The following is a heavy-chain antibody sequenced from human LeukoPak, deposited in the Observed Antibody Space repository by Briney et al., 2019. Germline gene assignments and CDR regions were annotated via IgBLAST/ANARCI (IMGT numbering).Heavy chain of an antibody. Sequence: GGSLRLSCAASGFTFSSFAMSWVRQAPGKGLEWVSAISGSGYSTYYADSVKGRFTISRDNSKNTLYLQMNSLRAEDTAVYYCAKVSWSSGSYSGGYWGQGTLVTVSS. CDR1: GFTFSSFA. CDR2: ISGSGYST. J-gene: IGHJ4*02. CDR3: AKVSWSSGSYSGGY. D-gene: IGHD1-26*01. V-gene: IGHV3-23*01.